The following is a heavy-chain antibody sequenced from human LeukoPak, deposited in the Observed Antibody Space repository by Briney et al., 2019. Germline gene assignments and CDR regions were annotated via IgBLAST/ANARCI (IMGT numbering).Heavy chain of an antibody. D-gene: IGHD6-13*01. V-gene: IGHV4-59*01. Sequence: SSETLSLTCTVSGGSISRYYWSWIRPPPGKGLEGIGYIYYSGSTDYNPSLKSRVTISVDTSRNQFSLRLSSVTAADTAVYYCARVTGYMTEDFFDYWGQGTLVTVSS. J-gene: IGHJ4*02. CDR2: IYYSGST. CDR1: GGSISRYY. CDR3: ARVTGYMTEDFFDY.